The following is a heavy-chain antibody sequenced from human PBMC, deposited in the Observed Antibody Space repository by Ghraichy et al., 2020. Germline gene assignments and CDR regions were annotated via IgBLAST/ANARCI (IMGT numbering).Heavy chain of an antibody. CDR1: GFTFTSYE. J-gene: IGHJ3*02. Sequence: GGSLRLSCAASGFTFTSYEMNWVRQAPGKGLEWVSHISSSGSTKYYVDSVKGRFTISRDNAKNSLYLQMSSLRAEDTAVYYCARRNLIQIWLLGAFDIWGQGTMVTVSS. D-gene: IGHD5-18*01. CDR2: ISSSGSTK. V-gene: IGHV3-48*03. CDR3: ARRNLIQIWLLGAFDI.